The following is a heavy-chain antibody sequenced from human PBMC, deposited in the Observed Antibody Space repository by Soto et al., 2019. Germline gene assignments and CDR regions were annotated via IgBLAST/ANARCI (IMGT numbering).Heavy chain of an antibody. CDR3: ARGVREYDFWSGYFHDYYYYGMDV. CDR2: IYYSGST. V-gene: IGHV4-31*03. D-gene: IGHD3-3*01. Sequence: TLSLTCTVSGGSISSGGYYWSWTRQHPGKGLEWIGYIYYSGSTYYNPSLKSRVTISVDTSKNQFSLKLSSVTAADTAVYYCARGVREYDFWSGYFHDYYYYGMDVWGQGTTVTVSS. J-gene: IGHJ6*02. CDR1: GGSISSGGYY.